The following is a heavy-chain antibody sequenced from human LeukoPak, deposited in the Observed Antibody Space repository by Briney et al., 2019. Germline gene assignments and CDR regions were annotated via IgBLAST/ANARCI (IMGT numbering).Heavy chain of an antibody. CDR3: AKAPYQLLGIYFDY. Sequence: PGGSLRLSCAASGFTFDDYAMHWVRQAPGKGLEWVSGISWNSGSIGYADSVKGRFTISRDNAKNSLYLQMNSLRAEDTALYYCAKAPYQLLGIYFDYWGQGTLVTVSS. CDR1: GFTFDDYA. J-gene: IGHJ4*02. D-gene: IGHD2-2*01. CDR2: ISWNSGSI. V-gene: IGHV3-9*01.